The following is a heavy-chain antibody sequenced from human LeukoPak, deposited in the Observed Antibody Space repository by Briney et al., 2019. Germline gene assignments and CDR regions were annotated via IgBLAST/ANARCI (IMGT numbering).Heavy chain of an antibody. CDR3: VRGYYDLSGYYRVDYFDY. D-gene: IGHD3-22*01. CDR2: INPSGGST. J-gene: IGHJ4*02. Sequence: ASVKVSCKASGYTFTSYYMHWVRQAPGQGLEWMGIINPSGGSTSYAQKFQGRVTMTRNTSISTAYMELSRLRSDDTAVYYCVRGYYDLSGYYRVDYFDYWGQGTLVTVSS. V-gene: IGHV1-46*01. CDR1: GYTFTSYY.